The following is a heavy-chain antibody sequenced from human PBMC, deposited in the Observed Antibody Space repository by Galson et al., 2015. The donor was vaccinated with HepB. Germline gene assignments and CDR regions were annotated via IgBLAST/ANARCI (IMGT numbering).Heavy chain of an antibody. CDR1: GSTFSGSA. CDR3: TRMGDFSGYSSK. D-gene: IGHD5-12*01. V-gene: IGHV3-73*01. CDR2: IRSKGNDYAT. Sequence: SLRLSCAASGSTFSGSAIHWVRQASGKGPEWVGRIRSKGNDYATSYVESLKGRFTISRDDSRNMAYLHMKSLKTEDTAVYYCTRMGDFSGYSSKWGQGTLVTVSS. J-gene: IGHJ4*02.